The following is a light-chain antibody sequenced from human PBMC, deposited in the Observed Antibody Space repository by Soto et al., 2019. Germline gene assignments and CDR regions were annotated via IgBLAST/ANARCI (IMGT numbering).Light chain of an antibody. V-gene: IGKV3-15*01. CDR1: QSISSS. J-gene: IGKJ5*01. CDR3: QQYNNWPPTT. CDR2: GAF. Sequence: EIVMTQSPATLSVSPGERATLFCRASQSISSSLAWYQQKPGQAPRLLIYGAFTRATGIPARFSGSGSGTEFTLTISSLQSEDFAVYYCQQYNNWPPTTFGQGTRLEIK.